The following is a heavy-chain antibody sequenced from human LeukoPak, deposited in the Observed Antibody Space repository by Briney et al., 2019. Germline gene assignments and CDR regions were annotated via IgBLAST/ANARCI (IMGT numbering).Heavy chain of an antibody. J-gene: IGHJ6*02. CDR2: IIPIFGTA. D-gene: IGHD2-15*01. CDR1: VGTFSSYA. Sequence: ASVKVSCKASVGTFSSYAISWVRQAPGQGLEWMGGIIPIFGTANYAQKFQGRVTITADESTSTAYMELSSLRSEDTAVYYCARDPGYCSGGSCYGTHVWGQGTTVTVSS. V-gene: IGHV1-69*13. CDR3: ARDPGYCSGGSCYGTHV.